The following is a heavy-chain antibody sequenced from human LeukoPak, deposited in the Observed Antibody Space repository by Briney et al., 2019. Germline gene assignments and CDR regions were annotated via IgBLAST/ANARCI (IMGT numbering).Heavy chain of an antibody. V-gene: IGHV3-30*18. D-gene: IGHD3-22*01. CDR3: AKNYYDSSGYYLRAFDY. Sequence: AGGSLRLSCAASGFTFSSYGMHWVRQAPGKGLEWVAVISYDGSNKYYADSVKGRFTISRDNSKNTLYLQMSSLRAEDTAVYYCAKNYYDSSGYYLRAFDYWGQGTLVTVSS. J-gene: IGHJ4*02. CDR1: GFTFSSYG. CDR2: ISYDGSNK.